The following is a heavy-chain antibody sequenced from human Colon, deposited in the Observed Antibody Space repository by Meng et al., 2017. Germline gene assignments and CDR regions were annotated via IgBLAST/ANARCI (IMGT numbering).Heavy chain of an antibody. Sequence: QGQLQGSGQGLVKPSGTLSLTCAVSGGSISSSNWWSWVRQPPGKGLEWIGEIYHSGSTNYNPSLKSRVTISVDKSKNQFSLKLSSVTAADTAVYYCASFPPPGKQWLVTDYWGQGTLVTVSS. J-gene: IGHJ4*02. CDR3: ASFPPPGKQWLVTDY. CDR1: GGSISSSNW. V-gene: IGHV4-4*02. CDR2: IYHSGST. D-gene: IGHD6-19*01.